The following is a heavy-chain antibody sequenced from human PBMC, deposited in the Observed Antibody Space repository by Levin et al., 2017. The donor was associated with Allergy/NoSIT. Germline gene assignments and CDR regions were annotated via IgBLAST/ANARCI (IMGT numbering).Heavy chain of an antibody. CDR3: ARVEGDPDAFDI. CDR2: IYYTGST. D-gene: IGHD2-21*02. J-gene: IGHJ3*02. Sequence: PSETLSLTCTVSSGSVSSGSFYWSWIRQPPGKGLEWIGYIYYTGSTNYNPSLKSRVTISVDTSKNQFSLKLSSVTAADTAVYYCARVEGDPDAFDIWGQGTMVTVSS. CDR1: SGSVSSGSFY. V-gene: IGHV4-61*01.